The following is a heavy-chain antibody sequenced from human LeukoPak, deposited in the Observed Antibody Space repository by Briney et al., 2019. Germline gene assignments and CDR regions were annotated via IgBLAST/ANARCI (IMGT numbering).Heavy chain of an antibody. CDR2: IGAYKGST. V-gene: IGHV1-18*01. D-gene: IGHD3-22*01. J-gene: IGHJ4*02. Sequence: PVASVKVSCKASGYTFTSYGISWMRQAPGQGLEWMGWIGAYKGSTNYAQKLQGRVTMTTDTSTSTAYMELRSLRSDDTAVYFCVRSDGDYYDSSGYSAYWGQGTLVTVSS. CDR3: VRSDGDYYDSSGYSAY. CDR1: GYTFTSYG.